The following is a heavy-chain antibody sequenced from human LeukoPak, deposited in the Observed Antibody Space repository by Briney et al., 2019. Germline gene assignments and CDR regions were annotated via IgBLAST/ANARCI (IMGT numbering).Heavy chain of an antibody. V-gene: IGHV3-11*01. D-gene: IGHD3-3*01. J-gene: IGHJ4*02. CDR1: GFTFSDYH. Sequence: GGSLRLSCAASGFTFSDYHMSWNRQAPGKGLEWVSYISSSGSTIYYADSVKGRFTISRDNAKNSLYLQMNSLRAEDTAVYYCARASLYYDFWSGTSDWGQGTLVTVSS. CDR2: ISSSGSTI. CDR3: ARASLYYDFWSGTSD.